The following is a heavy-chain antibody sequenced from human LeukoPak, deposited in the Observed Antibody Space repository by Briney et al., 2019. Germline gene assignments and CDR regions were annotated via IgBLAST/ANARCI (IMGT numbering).Heavy chain of an antibody. CDR3: ARSYPTPEYGMDV. CDR1: GGSISSDY. Sequence: SETLSLTCTVSGGSISSDYWSWIRQSPGKGLEWIGYIYYSGSTNYNPSLKSRVTISVDTSKNQFSLKLSSVTAADRAVYYCARSYPTPEYGMDVWGQGTTVTVSS. V-gene: IGHV4-59*08. CDR2: IYYSGST. J-gene: IGHJ6*02.